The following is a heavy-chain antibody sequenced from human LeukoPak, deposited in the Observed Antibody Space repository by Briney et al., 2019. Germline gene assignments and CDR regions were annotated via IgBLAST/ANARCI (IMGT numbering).Heavy chain of an antibody. Sequence: GGSLRLSCAASGFTFSSYCMHWVRQAPGKGLEWVAVIWYDGSNKYYADSVKGRFTISRDNSKNTLYLQMNSLRAEDTAVYYCARGGEQHFNWFDPWGQGTLVTVSS. V-gene: IGHV3-33*01. CDR2: IWYDGSNK. D-gene: IGHD6-13*01. CDR1: GFTFSSYC. J-gene: IGHJ5*02. CDR3: ARGGEQHFNWFDP.